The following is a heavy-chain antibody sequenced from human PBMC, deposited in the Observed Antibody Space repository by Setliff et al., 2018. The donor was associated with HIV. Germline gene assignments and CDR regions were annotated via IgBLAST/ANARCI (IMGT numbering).Heavy chain of an antibody. CDR2: ITYSGSA. CDR1: GGSISSGGYS. J-gene: IGHJ6*03. D-gene: IGHD3-10*01. Sequence: PSETLSLTCTVSGGSISSGGYSWGWIRQPPGKGPEWIGSITYSGSARYNPSLRSRIAISVETSKSDFSLRLNSVTAADTAVYYCARLVRQTYGSGTFYNYYYYMDVWGKGTTVTVSS. CDR3: ARLVRQTYGSGTFYNYYYYMDV. V-gene: IGHV4-39*02.